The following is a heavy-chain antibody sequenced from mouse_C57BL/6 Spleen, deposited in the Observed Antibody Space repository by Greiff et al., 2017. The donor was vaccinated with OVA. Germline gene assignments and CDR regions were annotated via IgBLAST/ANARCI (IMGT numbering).Heavy chain of an antibody. CDR1: GFNIKDDY. Sequence: EVKLMESGAELVRPGASVKLSCTASGFNIKDDYMHWVKQRPEQGLEWIGWIDPENGDTEYASKFQGKATITADTSSNTAYLQLSSLTSEDTAVYYCTSNWDEGGYWGQGTTLTVSS. J-gene: IGHJ2*01. D-gene: IGHD4-1*02. CDR2: IDPENGDT. CDR3: TSNWDEGGY. V-gene: IGHV14-4*01.